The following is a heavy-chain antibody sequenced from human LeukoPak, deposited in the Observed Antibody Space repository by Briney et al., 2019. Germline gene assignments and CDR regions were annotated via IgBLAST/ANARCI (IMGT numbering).Heavy chain of an antibody. D-gene: IGHD6-13*01. J-gene: IGHJ4*02. CDR1: GGSCSGYY. CDR2: INHSGST. V-gene: IGHV4-34*01. CDR3: ARGRHSSSWYGGSYFDY. Sequence: NPSETLTLTCAVYGGSCSGYYWSWIRQPPGKVLEWIGAINHSGSTNYNPSLKSRVTISVDTSKNQFSLELSSVTAADTAVYYCARGRHSSSWYGGSYFDYWGQGTLVTVSS.